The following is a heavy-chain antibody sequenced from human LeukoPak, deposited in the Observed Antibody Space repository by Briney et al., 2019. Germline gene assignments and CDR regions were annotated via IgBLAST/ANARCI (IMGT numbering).Heavy chain of an antibody. D-gene: IGHD6-13*01. CDR3: ARCVAAAGRGASDY. Sequence: GGSLRLSCTVSGFTVSSNSMSWVRQAPGKGLEWVSGINWNGGSTGYADSVKGRFTISRDNAKNSLYLQMNSLRAEDTALYYCARCVAAAGRGASDYWGQGTLVTVSS. CDR1: GFTVSSNS. J-gene: IGHJ4*02. CDR2: INWNGGST. V-gene: IGHV3-20*04.